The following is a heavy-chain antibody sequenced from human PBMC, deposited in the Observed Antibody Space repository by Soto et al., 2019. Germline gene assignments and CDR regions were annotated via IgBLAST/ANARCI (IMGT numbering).Heavy chain of an antibody. D-gene: IGHD1-26*01. CDR2: IYYSGST. Sequence: QVQLQESGPGLVKPSQTLSLTCTVSGGSISSAVYYWSWIRQHPGKGLEWIGYIYYSGSTYYNPSLKSRVTIXVXTXXNQFYLQLSSVTAADTAVYYCAREGGIVGATAADYWGQGTLVTVSS. CDR3: AREGGIVGATAADY. J-gene: IGHJ4*02. V-gene: IGHV4-31*03. CDR1: GGSISSAVYY.